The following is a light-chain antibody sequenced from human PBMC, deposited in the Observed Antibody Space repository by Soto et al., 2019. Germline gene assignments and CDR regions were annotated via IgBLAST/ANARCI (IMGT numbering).Light chain of an antibody. CDR2: DVS. CDR3: CSYAGSYTLV. Sequence: QSALTQPRSVSGSPGQSVTISCAGTSSDVGAYNWVSWYQQHPGKVPKLMIYDVSRRPSGVPDRFSGSKSGNTASLTISGLHADDEADYYCCSYAGSYTLVFGGGTQLTVL. CDR1: SSDVGAYNW. J-gene: IGLJ3*02. V-gene: IGLV2-11*01.